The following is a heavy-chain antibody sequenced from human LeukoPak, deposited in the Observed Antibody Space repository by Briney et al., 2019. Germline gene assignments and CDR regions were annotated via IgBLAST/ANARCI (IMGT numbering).Heavy chain of an antibody. Sequence: SETLSLTCTVSGGSISSSSYYWGWIRQSPGKGLEWIGEINHSGSTNYNPSPKSRVTISVDTSKNQFSLKLSSVTAADTAVYYCARPRSFRPFDAFDIWGQGTMVTVSS. CDR2: INHSGST. V-gene: IGHV4-39*07. J-gene: IGHJ3*02. CDR3: ARPRSFRPFDAFDI. CDR1: GGSISSSSYY. D-gene: IGHD1-26*01.